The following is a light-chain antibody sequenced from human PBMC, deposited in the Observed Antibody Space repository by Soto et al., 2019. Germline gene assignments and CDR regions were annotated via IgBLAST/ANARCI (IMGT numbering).Light chain of an antibody. J-gene: IGKJ2*01. CDR3: QQRSNWREDT. V-gene: IGKV3-11*01. CDR1: QSVSSY. CDR2: DAS. Sequence: EIVLTQSPATLSLSPGERATLSCRASQSVSSYLAWYQQKPGQASRLLIYDASNRATGIPARFSGSGSGTDFTLTISSLEPEDFAVYYCQQRSNWREDTFGQGTKLEIK.